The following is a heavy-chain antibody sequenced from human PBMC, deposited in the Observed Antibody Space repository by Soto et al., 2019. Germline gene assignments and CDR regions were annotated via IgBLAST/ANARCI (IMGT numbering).Heavy chain of an antibody. CDR3: ARGPRLFCSGYYYYYYMDV. V-gene: IGHV1-2*04. CDR1: GYTFTGYY. CDR2: INPNSGGT. Sequence: QVQLVQSGAEVKKPGASVKVSCKASGYTFTGYYMHWVRQAPGQGLEWMGWINPNSGGTNYAQKFQGWVTMTRDTSISPAYMELSRLRSDDTAVYYCARGPRLFCSGYYYYYYMDVWGKGTTVTVSS. D-gene: IGHD2-15*01. J-gene: IGHJ6*03.